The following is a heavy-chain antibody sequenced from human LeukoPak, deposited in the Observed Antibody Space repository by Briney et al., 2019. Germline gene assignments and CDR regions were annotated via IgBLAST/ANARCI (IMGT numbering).Heavy chain of an antibody. V-gene: IGHV4-61*01. CDR2: IYYSGSA. Sequence: SETLSLTCTVSGGSISSGSYYWSWIRQPPGKGLEWIGYIYYSGSAKYNPSLKSRVTISVDTSKNQFSLKLTSETAADTALYSCARGFGDWGLSWFDPWGQGTLVTVSS. CDR3: ARGFGDWGLSWFDP. J-gene: IGHJ5*02. D-gene: IGHD3-10*01. CDR1: GGSISSGSYY.